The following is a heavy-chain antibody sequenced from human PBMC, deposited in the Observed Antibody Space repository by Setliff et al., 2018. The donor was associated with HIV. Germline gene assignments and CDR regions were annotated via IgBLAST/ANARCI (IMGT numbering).Heavy chain of an antibody. Sequence: EASVKVSCKASGYTFTGYYMHWVRQAPGQGLEWMGWINPNNGSTTYAQNFQGRVTMTRDTSANTFYMEMSSLRSEDTAVYYCAREADGFDIWGQGTMVTVSS. CDR3: AREADGFDI. V-gene: IGHV1-2*02. CDR2: INPNNGST. J-gene: IGHJ3*02. CDR1: GYTFTGYY.